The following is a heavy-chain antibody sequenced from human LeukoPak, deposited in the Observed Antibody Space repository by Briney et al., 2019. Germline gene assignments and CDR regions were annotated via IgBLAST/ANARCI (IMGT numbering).Heavy chain of an antibody. V-gene: IGHV4-61*02. J-gene: IGHJ4*02. CDR1: GGSISSGSYY. CDR3: AREGPGIAAAGLLFDY. CDR2: IYTSGST. D-gene: IGHD6-13*01. Sequence: KPSQTLSLTCTVSGGSISSGSYYWSRIRQPAGKGLEWIGRIYTSGSTNYNPSLKSRVTISVDTSKNQFSLKLSSVTAADTAVYYCAREGPGIAAAGLLFDYWGQGTLVTVSS.